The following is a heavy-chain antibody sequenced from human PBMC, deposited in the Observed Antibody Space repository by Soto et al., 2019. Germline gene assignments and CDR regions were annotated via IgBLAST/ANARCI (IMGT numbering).Heavy chain of an antibody. J-gene: IGHJ6*02. Sequence: PGGSLRLSCTASGFTFSSYGMHWARQAPGKGLEWVAVISYNGRNEYYADSVKGRFTISRDNSMNTVFLQMSSLRPEDTGVYHCAKALEVGLLYYGMHVWGQGTAVTVSS. CDR1: GFTFSSYG. D-gene: IGHD2-15*01. CDR2: ISYNGRNE. V-gene: IGHV3-30*18. CDR3: AKALEVGLLYYGMHV.